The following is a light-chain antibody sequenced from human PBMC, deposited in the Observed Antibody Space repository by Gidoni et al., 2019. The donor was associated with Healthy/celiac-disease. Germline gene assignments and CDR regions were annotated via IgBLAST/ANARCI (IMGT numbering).Light chain of an antibody. V-gene: IGKV3-15*01. Sequence: EIVMTQSPATRSMSPWERATRSCRASQSVSSNLAWYQQKPGQAPRLLIYGASTRATGIPVRFSGSWSGTEFTITISSLQSEDFAVYYCQQYNNWPPWTFGQGTKVEIK. CDR3: QQYNNWPPWT. CDR2: GAS. CDR1: QSVSSN. J-gene: IGKJ1*01.